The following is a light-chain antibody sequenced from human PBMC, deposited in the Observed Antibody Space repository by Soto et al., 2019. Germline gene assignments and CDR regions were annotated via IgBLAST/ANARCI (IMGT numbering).Light chain of an antibody. CDR2: GAS. CDR3: QQYNKWPRGT. J-gene: IGKJ1*01. V-gene: IGKV3-15*01. CDR1: ESVSIN. Sequence: ETVMTQSPATLSVSPGERATLSCRASESVSINLAWYQQKPGQAPRLLIYGASTRATGIPARFSGSGSGTEFTLTISSLQSEDFAGYYCQQYNKWPRGTFGQGTKVEIK.